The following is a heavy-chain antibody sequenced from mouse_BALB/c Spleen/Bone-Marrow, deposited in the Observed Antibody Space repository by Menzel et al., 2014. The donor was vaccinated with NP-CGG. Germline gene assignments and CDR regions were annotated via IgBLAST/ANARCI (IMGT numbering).Heavy chain of an antibody. V-gene: IGHV4-1*02. J-gene: IGHJ3*01. CDR3: GRQGYYGYFAY. D-gene: IGHD1-2*01. CDR1: GFDFSRYW. CDR2: INPDSSTI. Sequence: EVHLVESGGGLVQPGGSLKLSCAASGFDFSRYWMSWVRQAPGKGLEWIGEINPDSSTINYTPSLKDKSIISRDNAKNTLYLQMGKVRSEDTALYYCGRQGYYGYFAYWGQGTLVTVSA.